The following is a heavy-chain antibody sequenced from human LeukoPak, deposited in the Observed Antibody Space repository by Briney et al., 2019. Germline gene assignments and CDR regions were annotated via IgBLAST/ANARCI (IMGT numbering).Heavy chain of an antibody. CDR2: IYYSGST. CDR1: GGSISSYY. V-gene: IGHV4-59*01. Sequence: SETLSLTCTVSGGSISSYYWSWIRQPPGKGLEWIGYIYYSGSTNYNPSLKSRVTISVDTSKNQFSLKLSSVTAADTAVYYCARGDQDDYGDNAIRYWGQGTLVTVSS. D-gene: IGHD4-17*01. CDR3: ARGDQDDYGDNAIRY. J-gene: IGHJ4*02.